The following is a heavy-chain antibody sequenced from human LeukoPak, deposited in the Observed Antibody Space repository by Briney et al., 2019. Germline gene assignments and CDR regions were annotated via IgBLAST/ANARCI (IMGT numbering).Heavy chain of an antibody. V-gene: IGHV4-59*01. J-gene: IGHJ3*02. CDR3: ARGPTTTVTRSDAFDI. CDR2: IYYSGNT. CDR1: GGSISSYY. D-gene: IGHD4-17*01. Sequence: SETLSLTCTVSGGSISSYYWSWIRQPPGKGLEWIGDIYYSGNTNYNPSLKSRVTISVDTSKNQFSLKLSSVTAADTAVYYCARGPTTTVTRSDAFDIWGQGTMVTVSS.